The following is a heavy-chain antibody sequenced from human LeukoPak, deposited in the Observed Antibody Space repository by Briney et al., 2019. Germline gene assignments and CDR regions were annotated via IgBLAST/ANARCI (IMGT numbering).Heavy chain of an antibody. CDR2: INPNSGGT. J-gene: IGHJ4*02. D-gene: IGHD1-26*01. CDR1: GYTFTGYY. V-gene: IGHV1-2*02. Sequence: ASVKVPCKASGYTFTGYYMHWVRQAPGQGLERMGWINPNSGGTNYAQKFQGRVTMTRDTSISTAYMELSRLRSDDTAVYYCARYSGSYYRFDYWGQGTLVTVSS. CDR3: ARYSGSYYRFDY.